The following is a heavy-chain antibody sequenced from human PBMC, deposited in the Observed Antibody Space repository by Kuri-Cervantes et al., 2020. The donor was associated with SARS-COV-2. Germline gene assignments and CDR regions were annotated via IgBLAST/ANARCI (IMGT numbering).Heavy chain of an antibody. V-gene: IGHV1-2*02. CDR2: INPNSGGT. D-gene: IGHD2-2*01. CDR3: ARDQGYQLLFSLDY. CDR1: GYTFTSYG. J-gene: IGHJ4*02. Sequence: ASVKVSCKASGYTFTSYGISWVRQAPGQGLEWMGWINPNSGGTNYAQKFQGRVTMTRDTSISTAYMELSRQRSDDTAVYYCARDQGYQLLFSLDYWGQGTLVTVSS.